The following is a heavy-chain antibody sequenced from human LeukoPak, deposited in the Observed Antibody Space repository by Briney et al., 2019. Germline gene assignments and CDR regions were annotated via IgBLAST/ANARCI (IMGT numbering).Heavy chain of an antibody. D-gene: IGHD6-13*01. CDR3: ATGFGVSLTEAGTYY. CDR1: GFTFSSYW. V-gene: IGHV3-74*01. CDR2: ISSDGSTT. J-gene: IGHJ4*02. Sequence: GGSLRLSCAASGFTFSSYWMHWVRQAPGKGLVWVSRISSDGSTTNYADSVKGRFTISRDNSKNTLYLQMNSLRAEDTAVYYCATGFGVSLTEAGTYYWGQGTLVTVSS.